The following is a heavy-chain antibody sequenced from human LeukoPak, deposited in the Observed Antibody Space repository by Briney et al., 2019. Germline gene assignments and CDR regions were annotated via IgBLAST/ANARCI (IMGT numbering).Heavy chain of an antibody. J-gene: IGHJ4*02. CDR2: IYSGGST. D-gene: IGHD6-19*01. CDR3: AKDQRSIAVAGYFDY. V-gene: IGHV3-23*01. CDR1: GLSFSSYA. Sequence: GGSLRLSCAASGLSFSSYAMSWVRQAPGKGLEWVSAIYSGGSTYYSDSVKGRFTISRDNSKNTLYLQMNSLRAEDTAVYYCAKDQRSIAVAGYFDYWGQGTLVTVSS.